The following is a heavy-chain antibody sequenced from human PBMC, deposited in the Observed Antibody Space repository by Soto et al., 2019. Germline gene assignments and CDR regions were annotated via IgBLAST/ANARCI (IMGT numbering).Heavy chain of an antibody. V-gene: IGHV3-33*01. D-gene: IGHD6-6*01. Sequence: QVQLVESGGGVVQPGRSLRLSCAASGFTFSSYGMHWVRQAPGKGLEWVAVIWYDGSNKYYADSVKGRFTISRDNSKNTLYLQINSLRAEDTAVYYCARDREGYSSSSHYYYMGVWGKGTTVTVSS. CDR3: ARDREGYSSSSHYYYMGV. CDR2: IWYDGSNK. J-gene: IGHJ6*03. CDR1: GFTFSSYG.